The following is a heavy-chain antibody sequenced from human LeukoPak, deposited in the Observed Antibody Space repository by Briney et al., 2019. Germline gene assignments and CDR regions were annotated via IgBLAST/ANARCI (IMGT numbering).Heavy chain of an antibody. Sequence: GGSLRLSCAASGFTFSTYDMSWVRQAPGKGLECVASISRGGGGSTYYADSVKGRFTISRDNSKNALYLQMNSLRADDTAVYYCLKKGQNEGYGKPDWGQGTLVTVSS. CDR2: ISRGGGGST. CDR1: GFTFSTYD. V-gene: IGHV3-23*01. J-gene: IGHJ4*02. CDR3: LKKGQNEGYGKPD. D-gene: IGHD5-12*01.